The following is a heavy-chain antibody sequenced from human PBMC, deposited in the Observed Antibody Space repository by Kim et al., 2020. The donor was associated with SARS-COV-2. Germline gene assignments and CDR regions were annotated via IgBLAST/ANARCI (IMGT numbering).Heavy chain of an antibody. CDR2: GGST. J-gene: IGHJ5*02. CDR3: VKNWNSDH. Sequence: GGSTYYAESVKGRFTNARDNPKNTLYLQMSSLRAEDTAVYYCVKNWNSDHWGQGTLVTVSS. V-gene: IGHV3-64D*06. D-gene: IGHD1-7*01.